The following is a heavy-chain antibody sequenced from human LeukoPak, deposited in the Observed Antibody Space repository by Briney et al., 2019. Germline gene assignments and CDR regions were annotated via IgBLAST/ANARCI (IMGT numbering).Heavy chain of an antibody. CDR2: LYYDGRT. D-gene: IGHD1-26*01. CDR3: ARRRGKWDVNWLDP. Sequence: SETLSLTCTVFGGSFNTNLYYWAWFRQPPGKGLEWIGSLYYDGRTYYNPSLESRLTIPVDTSNNQFSVKLTSVTATDTAVYYCARRRGKWDVNWLDPWGQGTLVTVSS. CDR1: GGSFNTNLYY. V-gene: IGHV4-39*01. J-gene: IGHJ5*02.